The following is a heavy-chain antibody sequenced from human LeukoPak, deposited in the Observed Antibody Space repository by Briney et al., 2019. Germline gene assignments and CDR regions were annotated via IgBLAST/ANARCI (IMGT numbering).Heavy chain of an antibody. J-gene: IGHJ6*02. D-gene: IGHD5-18*01. CDR2: IYSGGST. CDR1: GFTVSTNY. CDR3: ARDGGYSYGYSYYYYGMDV. Sequence: PGGSLRLSCAASGFTVSTNYMSWVRQAPGKGLEWVSVIYSGGSTYYANSVKGRFTISRDNSKNTLYLQMNSLRAEDTAVYYCARDGGYSYGYSYYYYGMDVWGQGTTVTVSS. V-gene: IGHV3-53*01.